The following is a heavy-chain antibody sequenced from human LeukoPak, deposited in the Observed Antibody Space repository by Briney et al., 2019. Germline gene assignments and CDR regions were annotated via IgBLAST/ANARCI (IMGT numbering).Heavy chain of an antibody. CDR2: IIPIFGTA. V-gene: IGHV1-69*13. CDR3: ARGGSGSYSDYYYYYYMDV. CDR1: GYTLTELS. J-gene: IGHJ6*03. D-gene: IGHD3-10*01. Sequence: GASVKVSCKVSGYTLTELSMHWVRQAPGQGLEWMGGIIPIFGTANYAQKFQGRVTITADESTSTAYMELSSLRSEDTAVYYCARGGSGSYSDYYYYYYMDVWGKGTTVTVSS.